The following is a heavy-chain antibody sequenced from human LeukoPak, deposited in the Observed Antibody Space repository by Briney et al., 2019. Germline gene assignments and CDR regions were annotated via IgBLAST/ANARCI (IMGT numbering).Heavy chain of an antibody. V-gene: IGHV3-7*01. CDR3: ARDIGIVGAADYFDY. CDR2: IKQDGSEK. CDR1: GFTFSSYW. J-gene: IGHJ4*02. D-gene: IGHD1-26*01. Sequence: GGSLRLSCAASGFTFSSYWMSWVRQAPGKGLEWVANIKQDGSEKYHVDSVKGRFTISRDNAKNSLYLQKNSLRAEDTAVYYCARDIGIVGAADYFDYWGQGTLVTVSS.